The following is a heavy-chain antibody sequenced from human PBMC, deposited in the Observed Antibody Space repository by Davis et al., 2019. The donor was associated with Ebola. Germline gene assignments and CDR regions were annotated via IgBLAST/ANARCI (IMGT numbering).Heavy chain of an antibody. CDR3: AQQLGDYGGNALRY. V-gene: IGHV3-11*06. Sequence: GESLKISCAASGFTFSVYYMSWIRQAPGKGPEWVSSISSSASYKNYADSVKGRFTISRDDAKKSLYLQMDSLRAEDTAVDYCAQQLGDYGGNALRYWGQGTLVTVSS. D-gene: IGHD4-23*01. J-gene: IGHJ4*02. CDR2: ISSSASYK. CDR1: GFTFSVYY.